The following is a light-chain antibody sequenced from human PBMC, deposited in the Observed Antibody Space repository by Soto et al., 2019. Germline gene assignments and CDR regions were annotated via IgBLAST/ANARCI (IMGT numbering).Light chain of an antibody. Sequence: QSVLTQPASVSGSPAQSITISCTGSGRDIGAYDYVSWDQQHPGQAPKLLIYGVNNRPSGVSYRFSASTSAFTASLTISGLQAEDEAHYYCSSYTTSYFYVFGPGTKVTVL. V-gene: IGLV2-14*01. CDR2: GVN. CDR1: GRDIGAYDY. CDR3: SSYTTSYFYV. J-gene: IGLJ1*01.